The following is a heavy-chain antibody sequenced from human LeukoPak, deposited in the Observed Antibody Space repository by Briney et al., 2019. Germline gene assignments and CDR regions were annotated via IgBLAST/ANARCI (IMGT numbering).Heavy chain of an antibody. J-gene: IGHJ4*02. CDR1: DGSISSGSYY. CDR3: ARRGGGLYFDY. V-gene: IGHV4-61*02. Sequence: SQTLSLTCTVSDGSISSGSYYWSWIRQPAGKGLEWIGRIHTGGSTNYNPSLRSRITISIDSSKNQFSLKLTSVTAADTAIYFCARRGGGLYFDYWGQGTLVTVSS. D-gene: IGHD3-16*01. CDR2: IHTGGST.